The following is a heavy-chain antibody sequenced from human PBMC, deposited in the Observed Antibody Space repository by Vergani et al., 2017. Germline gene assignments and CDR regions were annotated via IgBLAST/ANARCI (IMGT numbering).Heavy chain of an antibody. J-gene: IGHJ4*02. CDR1: GFTFSDYY. Sequence: QVQLVESGGGLVKPGGSLRLSCAASGFTFSDYYMSWIRQAPGKGLEWVSYISSSSSYTNYADSVKGRFTISRDNAKNSLYLQMNSLRAEDTAVYYCARDSSSWYKGTFSDYWGQGTLVTVSS. V-gene: IGHV3-11*06. CDR2: ISSSSSYT. D-gene: IGHD6-13*01. CDR3: ARDSSSWYKGTFSDY.